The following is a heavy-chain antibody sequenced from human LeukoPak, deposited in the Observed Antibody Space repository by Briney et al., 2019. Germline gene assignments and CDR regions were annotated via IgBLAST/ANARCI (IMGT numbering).Heavy chain of an antibody. V-gene: IGHV3-66*02. CDR3: HSSSYPTNWFDP. CDR2: IYSGGST. Sequence: GGSLRFSCAASGFTVSSNYMSWVRQAPGKGLEWVSVIYSGGSTYYADSVKGRFTISRDNSKNTLYLQMNSLRAEDTAVYYCHSSSYPTNWFDPWGQGTLVTVSS. CDR1: GFTVSSNY. D-gene: IGHD6-13*01. J-gene: IGHJ5*02.